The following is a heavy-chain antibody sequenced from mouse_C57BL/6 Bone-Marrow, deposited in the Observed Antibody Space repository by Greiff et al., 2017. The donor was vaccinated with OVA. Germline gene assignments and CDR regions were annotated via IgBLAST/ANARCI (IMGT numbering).Heavy chain of an antibody. V-gene: IGHV1-81*01. CDR1: GYTFTSYG. Sequence: QVQLKESGAELARPGASVKLSCKASGYTFTSYGISWVKQRTGQGLEWIGEIYPRSGNTYYNEKFKGKATLTADKSSSTAYIELRSLTYEDSAVYFCARSGGSRHWYFDVWSTGTTVTVSS. CDR3: ARSGGSRHWYFDV. CDR2: IYPRSGNT. J-gene: IGHJ1*03. D-gene: IGHD1-1*01.